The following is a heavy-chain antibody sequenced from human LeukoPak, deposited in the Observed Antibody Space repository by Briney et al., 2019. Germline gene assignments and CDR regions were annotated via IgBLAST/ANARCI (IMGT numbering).Heavy chain of an antibody. D-gene: IGHD3-22*01. CDR2: ICAYNGNT. CDR3: ARGSYYDSSGIGHYYYGMDV. CDR1: GYTFTSYG. V-gene: IGHV1-18*01. J-gene: IGHJ6*02. Sequence: ASVKVSCKASGYTFTSYGISWVRQAPGQGLEWMGWICAYNGNTNYAQKLQGRVTMTTDTSTSTAYMELRSLRSDDTAVYYCARGSYYDSSGIGHYYYGMDVWGQGTTVTVSS.